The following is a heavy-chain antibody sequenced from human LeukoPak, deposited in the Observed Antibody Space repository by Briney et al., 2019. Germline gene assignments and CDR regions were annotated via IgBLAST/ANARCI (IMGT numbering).Heavy chain of an antibody. J-gene: IGHJ4*02. CDR1: GFTCSNYW. CDR3: ARIRRGWSQNWDY. D-gene: IGHD6-19*01. Sequence: GGSLRLSCAASGFTCSNYWMSWVRQAPGKGLEWVANIKQDGSEKYYVDSVKGRFTISRDNAKNALYLQMNSLRAEDTAVYYCARIRRGWSQNWDYWGQGTLVTVSS. V-gene: IGHV3-7*01. CDR2: IKQDGSEK.